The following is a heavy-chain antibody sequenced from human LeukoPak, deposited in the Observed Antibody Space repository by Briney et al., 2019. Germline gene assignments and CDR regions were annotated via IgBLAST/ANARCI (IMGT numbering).Heavy chain of an antibody. V-gene: IGHV3-21*01. J-gene: IGHJ4*02. Sequence: PGGSLRLSCAASGFTFSSYSMNWVRQAPGKGLEWVSSISSSSTYIYYADSVKGRFTISRDNAENSLYLQMNSLRVEDTAVYYCARNKDYDYVWVTYRPWDDFEYWSQGALVTVSS. CDR1: GFTFSSYS. CDR2: ISSSSTYI. D-gene: IGHD3-16*02. CDR3: ARNKDYDYVWVTYRPWDDFEY.